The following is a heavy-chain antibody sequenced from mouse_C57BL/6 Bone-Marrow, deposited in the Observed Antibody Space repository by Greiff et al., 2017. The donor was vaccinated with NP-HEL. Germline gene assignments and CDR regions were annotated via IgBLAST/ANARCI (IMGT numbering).Heavy chain of an antibody. Sequence: QVQLQQSGAELARPGASVKLSCKASGYTFTSYGISWVKQRTGQGLAWIGEIYPRSGNTYYNEKFKGKATLTADKSSSTAYMELRSLTSEDSAVYFCARRGNYGSSAWFAYWGQGTLVTVSA. V-gene: IGHV1-81*01. J-gene: IGHJ3*01. CDR3: ARRGNYGSSAWFAY. CDR1: GYTFTSYG. D-gene: IGHD1-1*01. CDR2: IYPRSGNT.